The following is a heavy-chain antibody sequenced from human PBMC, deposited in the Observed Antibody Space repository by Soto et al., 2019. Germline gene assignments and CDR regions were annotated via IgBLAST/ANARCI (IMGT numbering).Heavy chain of an antibody. D-gene: IGHD4-17*01. CDR2: IFYSGST. CDR1: GASIGSSY. CDR3: ATGNGDYVSNYYMDV. V-gene: IGHV4-59*12. J-gene: IGHJ6*03. Sequence: SETLSLTCTVSGASIGSSYWSWIRQPPGKGLEWMGYIFYSGSTNYSPSLNSRVTISVDTSKNQFSLKLSSVTAADTAVYYCATGNGDYVSNYYMDVWGKGTTVTVSS.